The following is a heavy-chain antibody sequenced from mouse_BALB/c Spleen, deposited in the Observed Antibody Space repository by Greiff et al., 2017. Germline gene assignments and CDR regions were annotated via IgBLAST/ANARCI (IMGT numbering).Heavy chain of an antibody. V-gene: IGHV14-3*02. CDR1: GFNIKDTY. Sequence: VHVKQSGAELVKPGASVKLSCTASGFNIKDTYMHWVKQRPEQGLEWIGRIDPANGNTKYDPKFQGKATITADTSSNTAYLQLSSLTSEDTAVYYCAYGYDDAMDYWGQGTSVTVSS. CDR3: AYGYDDAMDY. CDR2: IDPANGNT. J-gene: IGHJ4*01. D-gene: IGHD2-2*01.